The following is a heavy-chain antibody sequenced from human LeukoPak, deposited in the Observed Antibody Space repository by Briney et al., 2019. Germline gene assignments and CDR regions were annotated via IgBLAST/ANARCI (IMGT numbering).Heavy chain of an antibody. CDR2: IYTSGST. J-gene: IGHJ4*02. CDR1: GGSISSGSYC. CDR3: ASFRAPDWYDSSGYYYSFDY. D-gene: IGHD3-22*01. V-gene: IGHV4-61*02. Sequence: YPSETLSLTCTVSGGSISSGSYCWSWIRQPAGKGLEWIGRIYTSGSTNYNPSLKSRVTISVDTSKNQFSLKLSSVTAADTAVYYCASFRAPDWYDSSGYYYSFDYWGQGTLVTVSS.